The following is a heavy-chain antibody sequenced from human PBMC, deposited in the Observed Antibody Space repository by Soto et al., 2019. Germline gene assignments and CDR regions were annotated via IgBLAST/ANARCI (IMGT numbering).Heavy chain of an antibody. D-gene: IGHD2-15*01. CDR1: GFSVSTKY. Sequence: EGQLVESGGGLVQPGGSLRLSCAASGFSVSTKYMSWVRQAPGKGLECPSLIQSGGSTYYADSVKGRFTISRDNSENTLFLQMNRLRVEDTAVYYCTRDAVECRGGSCYGVPMDVLGKETTVTVS. J-gene: IGHJ6*03. CDR3: TRDAVECRGGSCYGVPMDV. V-gene: IGHV3-66*01. CDR2: IQSGGST.